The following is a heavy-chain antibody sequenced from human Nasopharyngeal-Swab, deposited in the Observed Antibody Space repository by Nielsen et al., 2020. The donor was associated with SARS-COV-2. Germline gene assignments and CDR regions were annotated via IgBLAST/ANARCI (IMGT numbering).Heavy chain of an antibody. CDR2: IIPILGIA. CDR1: GGTFSSYA. J-gene: IGHJ6*02. D-gene: IGHD3-10*01. CDR3: ARDEGITMVRGDLAGMDV. V-gene: IGHV1-69*04. Sequence: SVKVSCNASGGTFSSYAISWVRQDPGQGLEWMGRIIPILGIADYAQKFQGRVTITADKSTSTAYMELSSLRSEDMAVYYCARDEGITMVRGDLAGMDVWGQGTTVTVSS.